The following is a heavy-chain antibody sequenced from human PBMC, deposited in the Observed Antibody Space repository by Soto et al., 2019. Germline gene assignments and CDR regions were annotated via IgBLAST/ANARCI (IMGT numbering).Heavy chain of an antibody. Sequence: QLQLQESGPGLVKPSETLSLTCTVSGGSISSSSYYWGWIRQPPGKGLEWIGSIYYSGSTYYNPSLKSRVTISVDTSKNQFSLKLSSVTAADTAVYYCARRGGEGQLTRFLEWLGGFDYWGQGTLVTVSS. CDR1: GGSISSSSYY. J-gene: IGHJ4*02. D-gene: IGHD3-3*01. V-gene: IGHV4-39*01. CDR2: IYYSGST. CDR3: ARRGGEGQLTRFLEWLGGFDY.